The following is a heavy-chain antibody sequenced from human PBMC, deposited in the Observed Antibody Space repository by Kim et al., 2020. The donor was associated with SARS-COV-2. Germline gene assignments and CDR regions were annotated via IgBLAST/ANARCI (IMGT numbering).Heavy chain of an antibody. J-gene: IGHJ4*02. V-gene: IGHV4-59*13. CDR2: IYYSGST. CDR3: ARDGGYCSSTSCYPLDY. D-gene: IGHD2-2*01. Sequence: SETLSLTYTVSGGSISSYYWSWIRQPPGKGLEWIGYIYYSGSTNYNPSLKSRVTISVDTSKNQFSLKLSSVTAADTAVYYCARDGGYCSSTSCYPLDYWGQGTLVTVSS. CDR1: GGSISSYY.